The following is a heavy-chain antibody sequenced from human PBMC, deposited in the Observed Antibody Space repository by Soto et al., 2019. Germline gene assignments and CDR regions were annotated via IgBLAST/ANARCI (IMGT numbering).Heavy chain of an antibody. D-gene: IGHD7-27*01. CDR3: ARGPSGDNVDS. Sequence: QVQLQESGPGLVKPSQTLSLTCTVSGGSIRTVDYWWSWIRQSPDMGLEWIGHIYDGGRTYNNPSLESRVTMSVDTSKSQLSLTLSSVSAADTAVYYCARGPSGDNVDSWGQGTLVTVSS. CDR2: IYDGGRT. J-gene: IGHJ4*02. V-gene: IGHV4-30-4*01. CDR1: GGSIRTVDYW.